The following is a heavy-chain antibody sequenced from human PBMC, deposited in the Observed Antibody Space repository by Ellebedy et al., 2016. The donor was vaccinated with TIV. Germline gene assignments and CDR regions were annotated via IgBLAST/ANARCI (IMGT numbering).Heavy chain of an antibody. Sequence: GESLKISCGASGFTFSNFAMTWVRQAPGKGLEWVSSIINTGGTTYYAGSVKGRFTISRDNSRNTLYLQMNSLRAEDSAIYYCAKGRGGGSDSSAPRYYFDSWGLGTLVTVSS. CDR2: IINTGGTT. J-gene: IGHJ4*02. CDR3: AKGRGGGSDSSAPRYYFDS. V-gene: IGHV3-23*01. D-gene: IGHD6-19*01. CDR1: GFTFSNFA.